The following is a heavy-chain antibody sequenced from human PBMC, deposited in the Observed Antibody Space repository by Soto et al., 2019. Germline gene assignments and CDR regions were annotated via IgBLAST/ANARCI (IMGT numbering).Heavy chain of an antibody. CDR3: ARYSGIVATIPYYGMDV. D-gene: IGHD5-12*01. Sequence: GGSLRLSCAASGFTFSSYSMNWVRQAPGKGLEWVSSISSSSSYIYYADSVKGRFTISRDNAKNSLYLQMNSLRAEDTAVYYCARYSGIVATIPYYGMDVWGQGTTVTV. CDR1: GFTFSSYS. V-gene: IGHV3-21*01. CDR2: ISSSSSYI. J-gene: IGHJ6*02.